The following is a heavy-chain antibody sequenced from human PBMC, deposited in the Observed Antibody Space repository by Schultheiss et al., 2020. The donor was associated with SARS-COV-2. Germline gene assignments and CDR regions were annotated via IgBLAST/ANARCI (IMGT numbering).Heavy chain of an antibody. V-gene: IGHV4-4*07. Sequence: SETLSLTCTVSGGSISSYYWSWIRQPAGKGLEWIGRIYTSWSTNYNPSLKSRVTMSVDTSKNQFSLKLSSVTAADTAVYYCARGDWGLPDNWFDPWGQGTLVTVSS. CDR2: IYTSWST. J-gene: IGHJ5*02. CDR3: ARGDWGLPDNWFDP. D-gene: IGHD7-27*01. CDR1: GGSISSYY.